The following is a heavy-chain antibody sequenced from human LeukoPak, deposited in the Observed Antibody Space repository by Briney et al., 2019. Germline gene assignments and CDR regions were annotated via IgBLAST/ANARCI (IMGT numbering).Heavy chain of an antibody. CDR2: IYYSGST. D-gene: IGHD2-15*01. J-gene: IGHJ4*02. CDR3: AKYSRVLPAARGFDY. Sequence: SETLSLTCTVSGGSISSYYWSWIRQPPGKGLEWIGYIYYSGSTNYNPSLKSRVTISVDTSKDQFSLKLSSVSAADTAVYYCAKYSRVLPAARGFDYWGQGTLVTVSS. CDR1: GGSISSYY. V-gene: IGHV4-59*01.